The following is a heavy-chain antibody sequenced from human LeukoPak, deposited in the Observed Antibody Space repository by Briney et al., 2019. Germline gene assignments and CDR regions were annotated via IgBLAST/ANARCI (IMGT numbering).Heavy chain of an antibody. CDR1: GGSISSYY. V-gene: IGHV4-4*07. CDR2: IYTSGST. CDR3: ARAGYCSSTSCYFQGYYYYYMDV. D-gene: IGHD2-2*01. Sequence: SETLSLTCTVSGGSISSYYWSWIRQPAGKGLEWIGRIYTSGSTNYNPSLKSRVTISVDTSNNQFSLKLSSVTAADTAVYYCARAGYCSSTSCYFQGYYYYYMDVWGKGTTVTVSS. J-gene: IGHJ6*03.